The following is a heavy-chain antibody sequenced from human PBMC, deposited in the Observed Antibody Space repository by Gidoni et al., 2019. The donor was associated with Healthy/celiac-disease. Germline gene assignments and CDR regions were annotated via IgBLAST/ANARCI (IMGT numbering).Heavy chain of an antibody. D-gene: IGHD3-3*01. Sequence: QMQLVQSGPEVKKPGTSVKVSCKASGFTFTNSAVQWVRQARGQRLEWIGWIVVGSGNTNYAQKFQERVTITRDMSISTAYMELSSLRSEDTAVYYCAADSSYDFWSGYSGGMDVWGQGTTVTVSS. CDR2: IVVGSGNT. J-gene: IGHJ6*02. CDR3: AADSSYDFWSGYSGGMDV. CDR1: GFTFTNSA. V-gene: IGHV1-58*01.